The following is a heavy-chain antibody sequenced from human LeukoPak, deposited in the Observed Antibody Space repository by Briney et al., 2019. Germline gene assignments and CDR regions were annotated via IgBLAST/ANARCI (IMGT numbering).Heavy chain of an antibody. D-gene: IGHD6-6*01. CDR3: ARDFSAGRPFRFDY. J-gene: IGHJ4*02. CDR2: ISAHNGET. Sequence: ASVQVSCKASGYTFQFFGINWVRQAPGQGLEWMGWISAHNGETNSTQNLQGRVTMTTDTYTSTAYMELRNLRSDDTAVYYCARDFSAGRPFRFDYWGQGTPVIASS. V-gene: IGHV1-18*01. CDR1: GYTFQFFG.